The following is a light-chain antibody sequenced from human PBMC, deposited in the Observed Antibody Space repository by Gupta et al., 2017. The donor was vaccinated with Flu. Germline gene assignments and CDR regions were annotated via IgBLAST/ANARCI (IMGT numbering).Light chain of an antibody. Sequence: SVLTQPPSASGTPGQRVTISCSGSSSNIGSNTVNWHQQLPGTAPKLLIYSNNQRPSGVPDRFSGSKSGTSASLAISGLQSEDEADYYCAAWDDSLNGPVFGGGTKLTVL. CDR1: SSNIGSNT. CDR2: SNN. V-gene: IGLV1-44*01. J-gene: IGLJ2*01. CDR3: AAWDDSLNGPV.